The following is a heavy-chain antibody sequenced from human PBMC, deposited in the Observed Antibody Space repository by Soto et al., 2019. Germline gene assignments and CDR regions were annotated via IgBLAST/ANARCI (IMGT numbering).Heavy chain of an antibody. D-gene: IGHD6-19*01. J-gene: IGHJ6*02. CDR1: GYNFASYW. CDR2: IYPGDSDT. Sequence: PGESLKISCKGSGYNFASYWIGWVRQMPGKGLEWMGIIYPGDSDTKYSPSLQGQVSISADTSISTAYLQWASLKASDTAMYYCARSRRGAYSSGWYSPSGYYNYGIDVWGQGTKVTVSS. V-gene: IGHV5-51*01. CDR3: ARSRRGAYSSGWYSPSGYYNYGIDV.